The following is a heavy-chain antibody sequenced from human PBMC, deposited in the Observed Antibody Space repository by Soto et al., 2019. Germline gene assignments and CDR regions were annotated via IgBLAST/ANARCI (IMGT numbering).Heavy chain of an antibody. CDR1: GCPFGDYA. V-gene: IGHV3-49*03. CDR3: TTNLRLTYYDFWSGGT. J-gene: IGHJ5*02. CDR2: IRSKAYGGTT. Sequence: GGSLRLSSPASGCPFGDYAMSWFRQAPGKGLEWVGFIRSKAYGGTTEYAASVKGRFTISRDDSKSIAYLQMNSLKTEDTAVYYCTTNLRLTYYDFWSGGTWGQGTLVTVSS. D-gene: IGHD3-3*01.